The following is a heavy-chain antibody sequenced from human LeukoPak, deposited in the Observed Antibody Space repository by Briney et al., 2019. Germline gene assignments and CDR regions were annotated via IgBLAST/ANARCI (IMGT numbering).Heavy chain of an antibody. CDR1: GFTFSHFA. V-gene: IGHV3-23*01. Sequence: GGSLRLSCAASGFTFSHFAMSWVRQAPGKGLHWVSGIGGSGVTTYYADSVKGRFTISRDNSKNTLYLQMDSLRAEDTAVYFCAKDGQADWNPNYWGQGTLATVSS. CDR3: AKDGQADWNPNY. CDR2: IGGSGVTT. D-gene: IGHD1-1*01. J-gene: IGHJ4*02.